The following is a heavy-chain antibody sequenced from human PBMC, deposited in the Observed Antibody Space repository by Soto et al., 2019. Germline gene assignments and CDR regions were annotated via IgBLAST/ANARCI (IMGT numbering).Heavy chain of an antibody. V-gene: IGHV1-18*01. CDR2: ISAYNGNT. CDR1: GYTFTSYG. J-gene: IGHJ3*02. CDR3: ARVIVATIWGAFDI. D-gene: IGHD5-12*01. Sequence: ASVKVSCKASGYTFTSYGISWVRQAPGQGLKWMGWISAYNGNTNYAQKLQGRVTMTTDTSTSTAYMELRSLRSDDTAVYYCARVIVATIWGAFDIWGQGTMLTVSS.